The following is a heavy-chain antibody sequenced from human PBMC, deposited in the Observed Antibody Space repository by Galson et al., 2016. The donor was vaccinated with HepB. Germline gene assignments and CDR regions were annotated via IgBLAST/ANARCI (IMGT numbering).Heavy chain of an antibody. CDR1: GFPFRSYG. CDR3: ARDLLFERSFEWFGLDK. V-gene: IGHV3-30*03. CDR2: MSFDGNNQ. J-gene: IGHJ4*02. D-gene: IGHD3-9*01. Sequence: SLRLSCAASGFPFRSYGMHWVRQFPGKGLEWVAVMSFDGNNQDYADSVKGRFTISRDNSKDTLYLHMNSLRPEDTAVYYCARDLLFERSFEWFGLDKWGQGTLVTVSS.